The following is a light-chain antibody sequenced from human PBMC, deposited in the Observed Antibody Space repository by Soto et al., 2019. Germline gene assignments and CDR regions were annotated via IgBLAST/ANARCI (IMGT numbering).Light chain of an antibody. J-gene: IGKJ1*01. V-gene: IGKV3-11*01. CDR2: DAS. CDR1: QSVSSY. Sequence: EIVLTQSPATLSLSPGERATLSCRASQSVSSYLAWYQQKPGQAPRLLIYDASNRATGIPARFSGSGSGKELTLTISRLEPEDFALYYCQQRSNWPRTFGQGTKVEIK. CDR3: QQRSNWPRT.